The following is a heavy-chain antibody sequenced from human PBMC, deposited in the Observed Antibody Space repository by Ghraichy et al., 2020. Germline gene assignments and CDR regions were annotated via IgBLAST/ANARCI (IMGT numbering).Heavy chain of an antibody. V-gene: IGHV4-59*01. J-gene: IGHJ4*02. D-gene: IGHD1-26*01. Sequence: SETLSLTCTVSGGSISSYYWSWIRQPPGKGLEWIGYIFYTGSTNYNPSLKSRVTISVDTSKNQFSLKLSSVTTADTAIYYCARGGRRELLLVDYWGQGTLVTLSS. CDR2: IFYTGST. CDR3: ARGGRRELLLVDY. CDR1: GGSISSYY.